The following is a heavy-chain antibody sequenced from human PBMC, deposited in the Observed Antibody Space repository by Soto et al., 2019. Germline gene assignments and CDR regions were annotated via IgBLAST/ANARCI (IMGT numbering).Heavy chain of an antibody. D-gene: IGHD5-18*01. CDR2: IHHSGAT. J-gene: IGHJ4*02. CDR1: GTSISSDSW. V-gene: IGHV4-4*02. Sequence: QAQLQESGPGLVKPSGTLSLTCAVSGTSISSDSWWSWVRQPPGKGLEWIGEIHHSGATNYNPSLKSRVTMSLDTSKSHFSLRLSSVTAADTAIYYCVKEDHVHIYGYGSLDCWGQGTLVTVSS. CDR3: VKEDHVHIYGYGSLDC.